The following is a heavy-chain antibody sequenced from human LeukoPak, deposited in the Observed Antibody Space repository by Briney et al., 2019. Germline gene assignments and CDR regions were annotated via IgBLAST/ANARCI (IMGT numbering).Heavy chain of an antibody. CDR2: IRYDGSNK. D-gene: IGHD1-1*01. V-gene: IGHV3-30*02. CDR3: ARGLEPY. CDR1: GFTFSSYS. Sequence: GGSLRLSCAASGFTFSSYSMNWVRQAPGKGLEWVAFIRYDGSNKYYADSVKGRFTISRDNSKNTLYLQMNSLRAEDTAVYYCARGLEPYWGQGTLVTVSS. J-gene: IGHJ4*02.